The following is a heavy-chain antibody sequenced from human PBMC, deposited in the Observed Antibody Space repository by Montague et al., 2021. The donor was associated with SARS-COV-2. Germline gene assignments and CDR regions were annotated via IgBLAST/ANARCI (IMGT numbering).Heavy chain of an antibody. CDR3: ARGARSSWYTYGMDV. Sequence: SETRSLTCAVYGGSFRGDYWSWIRQPPGKGLEWIGEIIHGGGTTYNPTLRSRATISVDTSQNEFSLKLSSVTAADTAVYFCARGARSSWYTYGMDVWGQGTTVTVSS. D-gene: IGHD6-13*01. CDR2: IIHGGGT. V-gene: IGHV4-34*01. J-gene: IGHJ6*02. CDR1: GGSFRGDY.